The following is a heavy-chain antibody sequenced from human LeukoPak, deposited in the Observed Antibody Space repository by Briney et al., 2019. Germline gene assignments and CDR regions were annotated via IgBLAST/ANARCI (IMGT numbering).Heavy chain of an antibody. J-gene: IGHJ4*02. CDR3: ASLRNSFDY. CDR1: GGSISSSSYY. CDR2: IYYSGST. V-gene: IGHV4-39*02. Sequence: SETLSLTCTVSGGSISSSSYYWGWIRQPPGKGLEWIVRIYYSGSTYYNPSLKSRVTISVDTSKLHFSLTLSSVTAADTAVYYCASLRNSFDYWGQGTLVTVSS.